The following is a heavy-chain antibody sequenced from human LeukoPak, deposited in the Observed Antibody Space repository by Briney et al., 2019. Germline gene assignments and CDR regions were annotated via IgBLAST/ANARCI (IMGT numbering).Heavy chain of an antibody. CDR3: ARSPLDTSMTIYFDK. D-gene: IGHD3-22*01. CDR2: LTVSGGST. J-gene: IGHJ4*02. CDR1: GFTFSIYA. Sequence: GSLRLSCAASGFTFSIYAMSWVRQAPGKGLEWVSALTVSGGSTYYPGSVKGRFTISRDNSKNTLYLQMNSLRAEDTAIYYCARSPLDTSMTIYFDKWGLGTLVTVSS. V-gene: IGHV3-23*01.